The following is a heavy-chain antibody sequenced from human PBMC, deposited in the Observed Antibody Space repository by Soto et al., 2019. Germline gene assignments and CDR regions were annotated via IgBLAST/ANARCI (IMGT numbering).Heavy chain of an antibody. CDR3: TTDNYDFWSGYLRYFDY. V-gene: IGHV3-15*01. CDR1: GFTFSNAW. Sequence: GGSLRHSCAASGFTFSNAWPGPVRQSPGMGLEWVGRIKSKTDGGTTDYAAPVKPRFTISRDDSKNTLYLQMNSLKTEDTAVYYCTTDNYDFWSGYLRYFDYWGKGT. J-gene: IGHJ4*02. D-gene: IGHD3-3*01. CDR2: IKSKTDGGTT.